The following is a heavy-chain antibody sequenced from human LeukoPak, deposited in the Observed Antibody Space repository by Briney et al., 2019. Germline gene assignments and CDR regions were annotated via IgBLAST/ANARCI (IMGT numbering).Heavy chain of an antibody. Sequence: GRSLRLSCAASGFTFSSYAMHWVRQAPGKGLEWVAVISYDGSNKYYADSVKGRFTISRDNSKNTLYLQMNSLRAEDTAVYYCAREGHYYDSSGYYYYFDYWGQGTLVTVSS. CDR2: ISYDGSNK. CDR1: GFTFSSYA. V-gene: IGHV3-30*04. CDR3: AREGHYYDSSGYYYYFDY. D-gene: IGHD3-22*01. J-gene: IGHJ4*02.